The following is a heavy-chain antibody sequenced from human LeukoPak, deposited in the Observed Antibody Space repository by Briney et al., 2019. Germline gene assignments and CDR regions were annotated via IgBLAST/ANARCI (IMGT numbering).Heavy chain of an antibody. V-gene: IGHV4-34*01. Sequence: SETLSLTCAVYGGSFSGYYWSWIRQPPGKGLEWIGEINHSGSTNYNPSLKSRVTISVDTSKNQFSLKLSSVTAADTAVYYCASIAARRRKHTKFDPWGQGTLVTVSS. CDR2: INHSGST. D-gene: IGHD6-6*01. CDR1: GGSFSGYY. J-gene: IGHJ5*02. CDR3: ASIAARRRKHTKFDP.